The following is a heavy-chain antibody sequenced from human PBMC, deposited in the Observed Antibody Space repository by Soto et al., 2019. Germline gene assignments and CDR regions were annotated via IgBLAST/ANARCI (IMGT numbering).Heavy chain of an antibody. D-gene: IGHD6-13*01. J-gene: IGHJ4*02. Sequence: VASVKVSCKASGGTFSSYAISWVRQAPEQGLEWLGGIIPIFGIANDAQTVQGRDTISVAESTCTAYMELSIACSEGTAVYYCARPSPYSSSWNYSGQGTLGTVSS. CDR3: ARPSPYSSSWNY. CDR1: GGTFSSYA. V-gene: IGHV1-69*13. CDR2: IIPIFGIA.